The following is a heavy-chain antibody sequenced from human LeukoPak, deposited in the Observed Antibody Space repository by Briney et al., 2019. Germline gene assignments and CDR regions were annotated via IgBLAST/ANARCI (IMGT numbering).Heavy chain of an antibody. CDR1: GFTFSSYA. CDR3: AKVQLSGGWAGRGAFDI. Sequence: GGSLRLSCAASGFTFSSYAMSWVRQAPGKGLEWVSAISGSGGSTYYADSVKGRFTISRDNSKNTLYLQMNSLRAEDTAVYYCAKVQLSGGWAGRGAFDIWGQGTMVTVSS. V-gene: IGHV3-23*01. J-gene: IGHJ3*02. CDR2: ISGSGGST. D-gene: IGHD1-1*01.